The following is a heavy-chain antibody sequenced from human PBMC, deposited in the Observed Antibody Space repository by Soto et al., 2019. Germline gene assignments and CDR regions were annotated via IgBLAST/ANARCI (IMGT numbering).Heavy chain of an antibody. V-gene: IGHV3-9*01. CDR1: GFTFDDYA. CDR3: AKPSTYDILTGYALHPADV. J-gene: IGHJ6*04. D-gene: IGHD3-9*01. Sequence: GGSLRLSCAASGFTFDDYAMHWVRQAPGKGLEWVSGISWNSGSIGYADSVKGRFTISRDNAKNSLYLQMNSLRAEDTALYYCAKPSTYDILTGYALHPADVWGKGTTVTVSS. CDR2: ISWNSGSI.